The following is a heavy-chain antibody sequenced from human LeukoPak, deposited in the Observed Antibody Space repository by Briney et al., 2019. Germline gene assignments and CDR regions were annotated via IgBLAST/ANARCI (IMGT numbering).Heavy chain of an antibody. V-gene: IGHV4-34*01. Sequence: SETLSLTCAVYGGSFSGYYWSWIRQPPGKGLEWIGEINHSGSTNYNPSLKSRVTISVDTSKNQFPLKLSSVTAADTAVYYCARGLVAVADVFDYWGQGTLVTVSS. CDR2: INHSGST. J-gene: IGHJ4*02. CDR1: GGSFSGYY. CDR3: ARGLVAVADVFDY. D-gene: IGHD6-19*01.